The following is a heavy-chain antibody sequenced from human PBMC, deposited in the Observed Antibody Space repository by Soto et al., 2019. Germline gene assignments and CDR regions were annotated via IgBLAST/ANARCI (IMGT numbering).Heavy chain of an antibody. V-gene: IGHV1-69*01. CDR2: ISPIVGTT. Sequence: QVQLVQSGAEVTKPGSSVKVSCKASGGTFTNYAISWVRQAPGQGLEWMGGISPIVGTTHYAQKFQGRVSITADESSSTAYMELTRLRSEDTAMYYCARLGSHDYGGNHFDYWGQGSVVTVSS. J-gene: IGHJ4*02. D-gene: IGHD4-17*01. CDR3: ARLGSHDYGGNHFDY. CDR1: GGTFTNYA.